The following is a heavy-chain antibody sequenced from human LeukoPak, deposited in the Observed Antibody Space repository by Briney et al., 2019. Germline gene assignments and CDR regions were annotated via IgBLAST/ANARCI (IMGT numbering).Heavy chain of an antibody. CDR1: GFTFSSYG. Sequence: GGSLRLSCAASGFTFSSYGMTWVRQAPGKGLEGISGTSGSGGSTYYANSVKGGFTISRDNSKKTLYLQMNSLRAEDTAVYYCAKNGGSQCYSHLDWWGQGTLVTVSS. CDR2: TSGSGGST. V-gene: IGHV3-23*01. D-gene: IGHD2-15*01. CDR3: AKNGGSQCYSHLDW. J-gene: IGHJ4*02.